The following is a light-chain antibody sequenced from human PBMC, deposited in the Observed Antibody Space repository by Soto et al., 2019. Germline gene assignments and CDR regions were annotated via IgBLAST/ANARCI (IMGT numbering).Light chain of an antibody. Sequence: DTILTQTPGTLSFSPGDSAALSCRPSQSVGTSLAWYQQKPGQAPRLLIYGASSRATGIPDRFSGSGSGTDFTLTISRLEPEDFAVYYCQQYGSSPRTFGQGTKVDIK. V-gene: IGKV3-20*01. CDR2: GAS. CDR3: QQYGSSPRT. J-gene: IGKJ1*01. CDR1: QSVGTS.